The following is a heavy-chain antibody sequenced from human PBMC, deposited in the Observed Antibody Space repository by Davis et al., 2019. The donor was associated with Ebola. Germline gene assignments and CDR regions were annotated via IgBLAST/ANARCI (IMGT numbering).Heavy chain of an antibody. V-gene: IGHV3-9*01. J-gene: IGHJ3*02. CDR2: IGWNSGDI. CDR3: AKMMRRKQQLSPFDI. Sequence: SLKISCAASGFRFDDYAMHWVRQVPGKGLEWVSGIGWNSGDIGYADSVKGRFTISRDNAKNSLYLQMNSLRGEDTALYYCAKMMRRKQQLSPFDIWGQGAMVTVSS. D-gene: IGHD1-1*01. CDR1: GFRFDDYA.